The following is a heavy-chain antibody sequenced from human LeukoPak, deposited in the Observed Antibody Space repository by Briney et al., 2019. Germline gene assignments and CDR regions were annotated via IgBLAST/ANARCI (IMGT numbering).Heavy chain of an antibody. CDR1: GGSISSGGYY. Sequence: SQTLSLTCTVSGGSISSGGYYWSWIRQHPGKGLEWIGYIYYSGSTYYNPSLKSRVTISVDTSKNQFSLKLSSVTAADTAVYYCARRRYYYDSSGYYYYYYYGMDVWGQGTTVTVSS. D-gene: IGHD3-22*01. J-gene: IGHJ6*02. CDR3: ARRRYYYDSSGYYYYYYYGMDV. CDR2: IYYSGST. V-gene: IGHV4-31*03.